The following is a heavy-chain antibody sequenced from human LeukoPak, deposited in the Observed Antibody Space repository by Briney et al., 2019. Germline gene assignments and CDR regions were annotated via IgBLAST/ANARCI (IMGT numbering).Heavy chain of an antibody. D-gene: IGHD6-13*01. Sequence: SETLSLTCTVSGGSISSSSYYWGWIRQPPGKGLEWIGSIYFSGSTYYNPSLKSRVTISVDTSKNQFSLKLSSVTAADTAVYYCARRGIAAAGAFDYWGQGTPVTVSS. J-gene: IGHJ4*02. CDR3: ARRGIAAAGAFDY. CDR2: IYFSGST. CDR1: GGSISSSSYY. V-gene: IGHV4-39*01.